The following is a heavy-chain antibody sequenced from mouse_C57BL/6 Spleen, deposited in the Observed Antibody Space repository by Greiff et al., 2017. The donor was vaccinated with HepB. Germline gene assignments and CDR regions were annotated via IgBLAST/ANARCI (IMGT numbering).Heavy chain of an antibody. Sequence: DVKLVESGGGLVKPGGSLKLSCAASGFTFSSYTMSWVRQTPEKRLEWVATISGGGGNTYYPDSVKGRFTISRDNAKNTLYLQMSSLRSEDTALYYCARQYGNSYYFDYWGQGTTLTVSS. CDR2: ISGGGGNT. D-gene: IGHD2-1*01. V-gene: IGHV5-9*01. J-gene: IGHJ2*01. CDR3: ARQYGNSYYFDY. CDR1: GFTFSSYT.